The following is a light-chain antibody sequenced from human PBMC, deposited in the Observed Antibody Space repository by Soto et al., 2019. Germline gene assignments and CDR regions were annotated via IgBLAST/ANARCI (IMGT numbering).Light chain of an antibody. V-gene: IGKV3-20*01. CDR2: GAS. Sequence: EIVLTQSPGTLSLSPGERATLSCRANQSVSSSYLAWYQQKPGQAPRLLIYGASSRATGIPARLSGSGSGTEFTLTISSLESQDFAVYYCQQYYKWPLTFGGGTKVDIK. J-gene: IGKJ4*01. CDR1: QSVSSSY. CDR3: QQYYKWPLT.